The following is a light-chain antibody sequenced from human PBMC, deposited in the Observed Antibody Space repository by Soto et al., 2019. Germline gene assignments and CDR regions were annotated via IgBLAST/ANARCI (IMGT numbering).Light chain of an antibody. Sequence: EIVLTQSPATLSLSPGERATLSCRASQSISSQLAWYQQKPGQAPRLLIHDAPNRATGIPARFSGSGSSTDFTLTISSLEPEDFAVYFCQQRSNWPLTFGGGTKVEIK. V-gene: IGKV3-11*01. J-gene: IGKJ4*01. CDR2: DAP. CDR1: QSISSQ. CDR3: QQRSNWPLT.